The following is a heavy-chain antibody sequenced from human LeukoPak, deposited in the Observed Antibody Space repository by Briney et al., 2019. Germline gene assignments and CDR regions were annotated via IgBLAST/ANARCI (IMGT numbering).Heavy chain of an antibody. D-gene: IGHD3-3*01. CDR3: ARGARDYDFWSGQTPRFDY. V-gene: IGHV3-7*01. J-gene: IGHJ4*02. Sequence: PGGSLRLSCAASGFTFSSYWMSWVRQAPGKGLEWVANIKQDGSEKHYVDSVKGRFTISRDNAKNSLYLQMNSLRAEDTAVYYCARGARDYDFWSGQTPRFDYWGQGTLVTVSS. CDR1: GFTFSSYW. CDR2: IKQDGSEK.